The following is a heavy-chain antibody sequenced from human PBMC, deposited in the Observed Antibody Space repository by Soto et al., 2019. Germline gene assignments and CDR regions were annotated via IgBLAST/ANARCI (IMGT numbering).Heavy chain of an antibody. D-gene: IGHD3-10*01. CDR2: INPSGGRT. J-gene: IGHJ4*02. CDR1: GYTFTTHY. V-gene: IGHV1-46*01. CDR3: ARAGENYGSGTFSPPLRYYFNS. Sequence: QVQLVQSGTEVKKPGASVKVSCKASGYTFTTHYMHWVRQAPGQGLEWMGIINPSGGRTTYAPKFQGRVTMTSDTSTKTVYVELTSLRSEDTAIYFCARAGENYGSGTFSPPLRYYFNSWGQGTLVTVSS.